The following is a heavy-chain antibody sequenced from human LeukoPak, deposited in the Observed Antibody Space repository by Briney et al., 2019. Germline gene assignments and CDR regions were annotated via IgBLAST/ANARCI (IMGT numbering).Heavy chain of an antibody. CDR3: ARDLGSPLDY. D-gene: IGHD1-26*01. Sequence: PGGSLRLSCAASGFTFSTSWMHWVRKAPGKGLVWVSRINSDGSSTTYADSVKGRFTISRDNAKNTLYLEMNSLRAEDTAVYYCARDLGSPLDYWGQGTLVTVSS. V-gene: IGHV3-74*01. CDR2: INSDGSST. CDR1: GFTFSTSW. J-gene: IGHJ4*02.